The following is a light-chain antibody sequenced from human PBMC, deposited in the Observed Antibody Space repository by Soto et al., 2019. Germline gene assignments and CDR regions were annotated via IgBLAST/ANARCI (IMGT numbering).Light chain of an antibody. V-gene: IGKV3-15*01. CDR2: GAS. Sequence: EIVMTQSPGTLSVSAGEGATLSCRASQSVTKSLAWYQQKPGQAPRLLIYGASTRDTRIPARFSGSGSGTEFTLTISRLQSEDFAVYYKTWPRTFGQGTKLEIK. CDR1: QSVTKS. CDR3: TWPRT. J-gene: IGKJ2*01.